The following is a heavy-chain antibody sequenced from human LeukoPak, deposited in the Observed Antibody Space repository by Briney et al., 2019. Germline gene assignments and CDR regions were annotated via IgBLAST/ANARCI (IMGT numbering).Heavy chain of an antibody. CDR3: AKQEYYYDSSAYSH. CDR2: IYSGGST. CDR1: GFTVSGNY. J-gene: IGHJ4*02. V-gene: IGHV3-66*04. Sequence: TGGSLRLSCAASGFTVSGNYMSWVRQAPGKGLEWVSVIYSGGSTYYADSVKGRFTISRDNSKNTLYLQMNSLRAEDTVVYYCAKQEYYYDSSAYSHWGQGTLVTVSS. D-gene: IGHD3-22*01.